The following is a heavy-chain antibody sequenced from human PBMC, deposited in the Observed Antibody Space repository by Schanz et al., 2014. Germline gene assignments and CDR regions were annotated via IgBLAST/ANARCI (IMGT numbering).Heavy chain of an antibody. V-gene: IGHV3-30*04. CDR1: GFTFSSYA. J-gene: IGHJ2*01. D-gene: IGHD1-26*01. Sequence: QVPLVESGGGVVQPGRSLRLSCAASGFTFSSYALHWVRQAPGKGLEWVAFVPFDGSQKFYADSVKGRFTISRDNSKNSLFLQLNSLRADDTAVYYCARNRGSGGQNWYFDLWGRGTLVTVSS. CDR2: VPFDGSQK. CDR3: ARNRGSGGQNWYFDL.